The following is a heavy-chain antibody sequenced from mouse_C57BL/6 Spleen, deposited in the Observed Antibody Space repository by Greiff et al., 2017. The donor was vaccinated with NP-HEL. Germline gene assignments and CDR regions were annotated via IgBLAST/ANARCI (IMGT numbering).Heavy chain of an antibody. CDR2: ISDGGSYT. CDR3: ARDSMVFDY. Sequence: EVQLVESGGGLVKPGGSLKLSCAASGFTFSSYAMSWVRQTPEKRLEWVATISDGGSYTYYPDNVKGRFTISRDNAKNNLYLQMSHLKSEDTAMYYCARDSMVFDYWGQGTTLTVSS. J-gene: IGHJ2*01. CDR1: GFTFSSYA. V-gene: IGHV5-4*01. D-gene: IGHD1-1*02.